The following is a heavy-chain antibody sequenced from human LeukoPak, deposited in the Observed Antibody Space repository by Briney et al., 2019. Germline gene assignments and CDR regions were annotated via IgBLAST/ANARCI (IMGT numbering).Heavy chain of an antibody. Sequence: SGGSLRLSCAASGFTFSSYAMSWVRQAPGQGLEWVGRIKSRADGGTTGYAAPVEGRFSISRDDSENTLYLQMNSLQIDDTALYYCLIFPGRWGQGTLVTVSS. CDR2: IKSRADGGTT. J-gene: IGHJ4*02. V-gene: IGHV3-15*05. CDR3: LIFPGR. D-gene: IGHD3-3*01. CDR1: GFTFSSYA.